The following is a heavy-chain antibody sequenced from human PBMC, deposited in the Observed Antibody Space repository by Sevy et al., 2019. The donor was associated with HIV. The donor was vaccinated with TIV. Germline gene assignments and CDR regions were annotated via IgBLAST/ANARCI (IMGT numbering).Heavy chain of an antibody. J-gene: IGHJ6*02. CDR2: IRFDGTIQ. CDR1: GFTFSTYG. Sequence: GSLRLSCAASGFTFSTYGMHWVRQAPGKGLEWVAFIRFDGTIQYYTDSVKGRLTISRDNSKNTLYLQMNSLRAEDTVVYFCAKVLHIVVVPAAIDYYYGMDVWGQGTTVTVSS. D-gene: IGHD2-2*01. V-gene: IGHV3-30*02. CDR3: AKVLHIVVVPAAIDYYYGMDV.